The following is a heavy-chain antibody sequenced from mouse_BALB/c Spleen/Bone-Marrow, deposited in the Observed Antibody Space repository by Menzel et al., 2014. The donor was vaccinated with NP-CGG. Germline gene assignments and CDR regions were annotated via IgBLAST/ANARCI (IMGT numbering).Heavy chain of an antibody. Sequence: EVNLVESGPSLVKPSQTLSLTCSVTGDSTTSGYWNWIRKFPGNKLEYMGYISYSGNTYYNPSLKSRISITRDTSKNQYYLQLNSVTTEDTATYYCATYDGYCFDYWGQGTTLTVSS. D-gene: IGHD2-3*01. J-gene: IGHJ2*01. CDR2: ISYSGNT. CDR1: GDSTTSGY. CDR3: ATYDGYCFDY. V-gene: IGHV3-8*02.